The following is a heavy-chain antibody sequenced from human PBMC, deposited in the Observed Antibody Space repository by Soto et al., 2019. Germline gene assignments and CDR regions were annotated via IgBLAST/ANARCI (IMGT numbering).Heavy chain of an antibody. D-gene: IGHD3-22*01. J-gene: IGHJ6*02. Sequence: SVKVSCKASGGTFSSYTISWVRQAPGQGLEWMGRIIPILGIANYAQKFQGRVTITADKSTSTAYMELSSLRSEDTAVYYCASAGYYDSSGFPMDVWGQGTTVTVSS. CDR2: IIPILGIA. CDR3: ASAGYYDSSGFPMDV. CDR1: GGTFSSYT. V-gene: IGHV1-69*02.